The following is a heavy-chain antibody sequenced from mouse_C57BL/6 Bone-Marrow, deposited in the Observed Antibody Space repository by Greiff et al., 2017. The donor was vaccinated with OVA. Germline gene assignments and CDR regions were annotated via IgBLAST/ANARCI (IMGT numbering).Heavy chain of an antibody. CDR3: ARGRLRSYYFDY. V-gene: IGHV1-4*01. CDR1: GYTFTSYT. CDR2: INPSSGYT. J-gene: IGHJ2*01. D-gene: IGHD2-4*01. Sequence: QVQLQQSGAELARPGASVKMSCKASGYTFTSYTMHWVKQRPGQGLEWIGYINPSSGYTKYNQKFKDKATLTADKSSSTAYMQLSSLTSEDSAVYYCARGRLRSYYFDYWGQGTTLTVSS.